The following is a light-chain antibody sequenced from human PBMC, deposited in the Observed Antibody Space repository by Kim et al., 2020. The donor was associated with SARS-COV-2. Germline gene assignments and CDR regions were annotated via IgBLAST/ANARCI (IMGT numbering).Light chain of an antibody. J-gene: IGLJ3*02. CDR2: RNN. CDR3: QSFDDSLRGLV. Sequence: ELTQPPSASGTPGQRVTISCSGSSSNIGSNYVYWYQQLPGTAPKLLIYRNNQRPSGVPDRFSGSKSGTSASLAIPGLQAEDEADYYCQSFDDSLRGLVFGGGTQLTVL. CDR1: SSNIGSNY. V-gene: IGLV1-47*01.